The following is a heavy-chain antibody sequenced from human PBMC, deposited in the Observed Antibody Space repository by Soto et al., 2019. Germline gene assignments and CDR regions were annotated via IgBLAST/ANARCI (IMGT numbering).Heavy chain of an antibody. D-gene: IGHD2-2*01. Sequence: QVQLVESGGGVVQPGGSLRLSCEASGFTFSNYDMHWVRQAPGKGLAWVALLSHDGISEYYTDSVKGRFTISRDTSKNTLYLQMNSLRPEDTALYYCVKERSNYFDYWGQGTLVTVSS. CDR1: GFTFSNYD. CDR2: LSHDGISE. J-gene: IGHJ4*02. V-gene: IGHV3-30*18. CDR3: VKERSNYFDY.